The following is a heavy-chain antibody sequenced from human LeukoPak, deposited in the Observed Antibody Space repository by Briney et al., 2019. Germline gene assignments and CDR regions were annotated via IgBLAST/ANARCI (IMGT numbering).Heavy chain of an antibody. V-gene: IGHV4-59*01. Sequence: PSETLSLTCTVSGGSISSYYWSWIRQPPGKGLEWIGYIYYSGSTIYNPSLKSRVTISVDTSKNQFSLKLSSVTAADTAVYYCARDTSYYYGSGSYWSRGTLVTVSS. CDR3: ARDTSYYYGSGSY. CDR2: IYYSGST. CDR1: GGSISSYY. D-gene: IGHD3-10*01. J-gene: IGHJ2*01.